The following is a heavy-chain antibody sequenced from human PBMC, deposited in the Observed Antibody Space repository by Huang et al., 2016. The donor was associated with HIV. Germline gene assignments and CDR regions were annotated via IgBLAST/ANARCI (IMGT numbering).Heavy chain of an antibody. D-gene: IGHD6-19*01. V-gene: IGHV3-30*14. J-gene: IGHJ4*02. Sequence: QVQLVESGGGVVQPGRSLTLSCAVSGFTFRDHPMHWVRQAPGKRRECVAVICMDGRNKFYAAFGRGLFTISRDNSKNILYRQLTRLTPADTSIYYCARDTTTVAGLDFWGQGALVTVSS. CDR3: ARDTTTVAGLDF. CDR2: ICMDGRNK. CDR1: GFTFRDHP.